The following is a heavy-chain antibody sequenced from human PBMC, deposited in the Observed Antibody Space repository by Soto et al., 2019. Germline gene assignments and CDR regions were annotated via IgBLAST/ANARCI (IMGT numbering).Heavy chain of an antibody. CDR1: GGTFSSYT. CDR2: IIPILGIA. V-gene: IGHV1-69*02. J-gene: IGHJ4*01. CDR3: ASPYSSSSAGLFDY. D-gene: IGHD6-6*01. Sequence: QVQLVQSGAEVKKPGSSVKVSCRASGGTFSSYTISWVRQAPGQGLEWMGRIIPILGIANYAQKFQGRVTITADKSTSTAYLELSSLTSEDTAVYYCASPYSSSSAGLFDYWGHGTLVTVSS.